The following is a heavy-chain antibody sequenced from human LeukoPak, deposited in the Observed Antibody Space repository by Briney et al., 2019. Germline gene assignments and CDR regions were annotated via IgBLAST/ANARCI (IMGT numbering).Heavy chain of an antibody. J-gene: IGHJ5*02. CDR1: GGTFSSYA. D-gene: IGHD3-3*01. Sequence: ASVKVSCKASGGTFSSYAISWVRQAPGQGLEWMGGIIPIFGTANYAQKFQGRVTITADKSTSTAYMELSSLRSEDTAVYYCARTYDFWSGYYPDNWFDPWGQGTLVTVSS. CDR3: ARTYDFWSGYYPDNWFDP. CDR2: IIPIFGTA. V-gene: IGHV1-69*06.